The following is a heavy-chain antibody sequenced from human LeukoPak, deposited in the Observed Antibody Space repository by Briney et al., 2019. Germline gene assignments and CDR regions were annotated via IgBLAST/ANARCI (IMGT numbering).Heavy chain of an antibody. Sequence: PSETLSLTCTVSGGSISSGSYYWSWIRQPAGKGLEWIGRIYTSGSTNYNPSLKSRVTISVDTSKNQFSLKLSSVTAADTAVYYCAREPTVTITYYYYMDVWGKGTTVTISS. D-gene: IGHD4-17*01. V-gene: IGHV4-61*02. CDR3: AREPTVTITYYYYMDV. CDR1: GGSISSGSYY. J-gene: IGHJ6*03. CDR2: IYTSGST.